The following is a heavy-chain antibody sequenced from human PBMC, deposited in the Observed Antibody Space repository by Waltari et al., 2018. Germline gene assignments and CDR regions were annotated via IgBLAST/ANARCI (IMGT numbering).Heavy chain of an antibody. V-gene: IGHV3-30*10. CDR1: GFTFSRSS. D-gene: IGHD3-10*01. Sequence: QVQLVESGGGVVKPGRSLRLSCAASGFTFSRSSMDWVRQAPGKGLEWVAVISYDGNNGYYTDSVKGRFTISRDNSKNTLYLQMSSLTFEDTAVYYCARDANYDSGTYWAHNWFDTWGQGTLVTVSS. J-gene: IGHJ5*02. CDR2: ISYDGNNG. CDR3: ARDANYDSGTYWAHNWFDT.